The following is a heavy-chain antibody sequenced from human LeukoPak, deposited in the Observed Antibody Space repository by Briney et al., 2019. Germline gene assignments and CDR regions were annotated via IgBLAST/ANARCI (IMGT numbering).Heavy chain of an antibody. CDR2: IYHSGST. V-gene: IGHV4-39*07. D-gene: IGHD2-15*01. J-gene: IGHJ3*02. CDR1: GASITSSGYY. CDR3: ASDRIEVDAFDI. Sequence: SETLSLTCTVSGASITSSGYYWGWIRQPPGKGLEWIGTIYHSGSTYYNPSLKSRVTISVDTSKNQFSLKLSSVTAADTAVYYCASDRIEVDAFDIWGQGTMVTVSS.